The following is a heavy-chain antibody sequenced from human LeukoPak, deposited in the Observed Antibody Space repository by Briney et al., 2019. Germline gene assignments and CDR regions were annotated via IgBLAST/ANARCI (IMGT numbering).Heavy chain of an antibody. Sequence: SETLSLTCSVSGHSIGTYYWTWIRQPPGKGLEWIVYIFGTGITNYIPSLKSRVTISVDTSNNQFSLRLASVTAADTAFYFCAGDPNGSGKYDYWGQGPLITVSS. V-gene: IGHV4-59*01. D-gene: IGHD3-10*01. CDR2: IFGTGIT. J-gene: IGHJ4*02. CDR3: AGDPNGSGKYDY. CDR1: GHSIGTYY.